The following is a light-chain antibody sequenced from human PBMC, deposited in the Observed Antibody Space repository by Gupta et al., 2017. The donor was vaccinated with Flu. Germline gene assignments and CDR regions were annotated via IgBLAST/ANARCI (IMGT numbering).Light chain of an antibody. CDR1: GSNIGAGYD. Sequence: QSVLPQPPSVSGAPGQRVTISCTGSGSNIGAGYDVHWYQQLPGTAPKLLIYGNDNRPSGVPDRFSGSKSGTSASLAITGLQAADEADYYCQSYDSTRSGVVFGGGTKLTVL. V-gene: IGLV1-40*01. CDR3: QSYDSTRSGVV. CDR2: GND. J-gene: IGLJ2*01.